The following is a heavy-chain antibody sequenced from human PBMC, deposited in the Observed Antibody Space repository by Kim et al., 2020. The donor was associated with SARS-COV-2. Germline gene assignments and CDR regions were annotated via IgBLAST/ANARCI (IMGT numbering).Heavy chain of an antibody. V-gene: IGHV3-15*01. CDR1: GFTFSNAW. Sequence: GGSLRLSCAASGFTFSNAWMSWVRQAPGKGLEWVGRIKSKTDGGTTDYAAPVKGRFTISRDDSKNTLYLQMNSLKTEDTAVYYCTTPTSQYYYGSGSPWEYYYYGMDVWGQGTTVTVSS. J-gene: IGHJ6*02. D-gene: IGHD3-10*01. CDR2: IKSKTDGGTT. CDR3: TTPTSQYYYGSGSPWEYYYYGMDV.